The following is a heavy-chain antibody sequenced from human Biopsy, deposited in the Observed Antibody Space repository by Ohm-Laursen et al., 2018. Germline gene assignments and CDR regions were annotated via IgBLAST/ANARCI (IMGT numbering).Heavy chain of an antibody. V-gene: IGHV3-21*01. CDR1: GFTPSSYS. CDR2: ISSSRDNI. J-gene: IGHJ6*02. D-gene: IGHD3-10*01. Sequence: SLRLSCAASGFTPSSYSMNWVRQTPGKGLEWVSTISSSRDNIYYADSVKGRFTISRDNAKNSLYLQMNSLRAEDTAVYYCARSRGSSGIATIYYYGMDVWGQGTTVTVSS. CDR3: ARSRGSSGIATIYYYGMDV.